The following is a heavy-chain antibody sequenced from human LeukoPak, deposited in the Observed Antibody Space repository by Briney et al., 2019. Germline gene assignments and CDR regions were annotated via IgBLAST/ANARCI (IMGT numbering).Heavy chain of an antibody. J-gene: IGHJ4*02. CDR3: AREPRAGYNLFDY. CDR2: IYYSGST. D-gene: IGHD5-24*01. V-gene: IGHV4-59*01. CDR1: GGSISSYY. Sequence: SETLSLTCTVSGGSISSYYWSWIRRPPGKGLEWIGYIYYSGSTNYNPSLKSRVTISVDTSKNQFSLKLSSVTAADTAVYYCAREPRAGYNLFDYWGQGTLVTVSS.